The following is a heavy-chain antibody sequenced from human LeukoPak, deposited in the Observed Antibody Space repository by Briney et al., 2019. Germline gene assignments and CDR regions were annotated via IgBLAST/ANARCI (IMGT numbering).Heavy chain of an antibody. D-gene: IGHD2-2*01. V-gene: IGHV3-21*01. J-gene: IGHJ4*02. CDR3: ARVYGGYCSSTSCFSHPFDY. CDR1: GFTFSSYS. CDR2: ISSSSSYI. Sequence: PGGSLRLSCAASGFTFSSYSMNWVRQAPGKGLEWVSSISSSSSYIYYADSVKGRFTISRDNAKNSLYLQMNSLRAEDTAVYYCARVYGGYCSSTSCFSHPFDYWGQGTQVTISS.